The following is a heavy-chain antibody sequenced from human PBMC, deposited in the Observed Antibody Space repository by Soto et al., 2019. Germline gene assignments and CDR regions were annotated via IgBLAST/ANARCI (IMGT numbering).Heavy chain of an antibody. J-gene: IGHJ5*02. CDR3: ARGLECRGYCLDKPTWLAP. CDR2: IIPIFGTP. V-gene: IGHV1-69*06. Sequence: QVQLVQSGAEVKKPGSSVKVSCKASGGTFSTYTFSWVRQAPGQGLEWMGRIIPIFGTPYYAQNFQGRVTITADKSTSTVYMEPSSLRSDDTAVYFCARGLECRGYCLDKPTWLAPWGQGTLVTVSS. CDR1: GGTFSTYT. D-gene: IGHD2-15*01.